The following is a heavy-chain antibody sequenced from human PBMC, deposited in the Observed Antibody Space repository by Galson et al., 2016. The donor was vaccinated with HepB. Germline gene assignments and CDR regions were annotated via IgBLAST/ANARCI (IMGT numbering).Heavy chain of an antibody. J-gene: IGHJ4*02. CDR3: AKDRWTGQLLPRGFDY. D-gene: IGHD6-6*01. CDR2: INNSGGRT. V-gene: IGHV3-23*01. Sequence: SLRLSCAASEFTFTSYAMSWVRQAPGKGLEWVSSINNSGGRTHYADSVKGRFTISRDNSKNILFLQMNSLRAEDTALYYCAKDRWTGQLLPRGFDYCGEGSLV. CDR1: EFTFTSYA.